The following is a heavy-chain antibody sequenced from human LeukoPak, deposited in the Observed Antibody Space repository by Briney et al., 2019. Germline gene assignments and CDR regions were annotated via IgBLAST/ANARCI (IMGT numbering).Heavy chain of an antibody. D-gene: IGHD5-24*01. Sequence: PGGSLRLSCAASGFTFSSYAMSWVRQAPGKGLEWVSAISGSGGSTYYADSVKGRFTISRDNSKNTLYLQMNSLRAEDTAIYYCAKDQEGYHRPIDYWGQGTLVTVSS. CDR3: AKDQEGYHRPIDY. V-gene: IGHV3-23*01. CDR1: GFTFSSYA. CDR2: ISGSGGST. J-gene: IGHJ4*02.